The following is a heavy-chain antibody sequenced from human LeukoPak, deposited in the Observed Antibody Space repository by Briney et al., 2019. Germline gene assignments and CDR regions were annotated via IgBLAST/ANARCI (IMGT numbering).Heavy chain of an antibody. CDR1: GFTFSAYA. J-gene: IGHJ3*02. CDR2: ISTKGGCI. D-gene: IGHD1-26*01. V-gene: IGHV3-64D*06. CDR3: VKHMEGAPWARSLEI. Sequence: GGSLRLSCSASGFTFSAYAMHWVRQAPGKGLEYVSAISTKGGCIYYADSVKGRFTISRDNSKNTLYLQMKSLRAEDTAIYYCVKHMEGAPWARSLEILGQ.